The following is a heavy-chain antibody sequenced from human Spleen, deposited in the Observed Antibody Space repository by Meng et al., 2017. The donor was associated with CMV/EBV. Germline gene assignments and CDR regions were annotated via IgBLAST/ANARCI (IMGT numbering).Heavy chain of an antibody. V-gene: IGHV4-34*01. Sequence: SQTLSLTCAVYGGSFSGYYWSWIRQPPGKGLEWIGEINHSGSTNYNPSLKSRVTISVDTSKNQFSLKLSSVTAADTAVYYCARVYGDFGAYFDYWGQGTLVTVS. J-gene: IGHJ4*02. D-gene: IGHD4-17*01. CDR1: GGSFSGYY. CDR2: INHSGST. CDR3: ARVYGDFGAYFDY.